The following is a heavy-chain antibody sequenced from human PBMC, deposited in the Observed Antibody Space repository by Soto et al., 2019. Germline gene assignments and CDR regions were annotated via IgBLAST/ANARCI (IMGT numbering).Heavy chain of an antibody. J-gene: IGHJ4*02. CDR3: ARANLAYWGGDCTSTSYYVDY. D-gene: IGHD2-21*02. CDR1: GGTFSSYA. V-gene: IGHV1-69*12. Sequence: QVQLVQSGAEVKKPGSSVKVSCKASGGTFSSYAISWVRQAPGQGLEWMGGIIPIFGTANYAQKFQGRVTITADESTSTAYMELSSLRSEDTAVYYWARANLAYWGGDCTSTSYYVDYWGQGTLVTVSS. CDR2: IIPIFGTA.